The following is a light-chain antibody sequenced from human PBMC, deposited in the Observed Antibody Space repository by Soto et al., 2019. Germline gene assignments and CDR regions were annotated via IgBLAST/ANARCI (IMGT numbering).Light chain of an antibody. J-gene: IGKJ4*01. CDR3: QKSYTTPIT. Sequence: DIQMTQSPSSLSASVGDRVTITCRASQNINNYLNWYQHKPGQAPKVLIYDVFTLQSGVPSRFSGSRSGTFFTLTISSLQPEDFATYQCQKSYTTPITFGGGTKVEIK. CDR1: QNINNY. CDR2: DVF. V-gene: IGKV1-39*01.